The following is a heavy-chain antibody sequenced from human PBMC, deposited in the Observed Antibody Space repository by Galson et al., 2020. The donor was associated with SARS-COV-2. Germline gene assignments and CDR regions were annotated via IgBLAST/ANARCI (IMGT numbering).Heavy chain of an antibody. J-gene: IGHJ4*01. CDR1: GFTFNSFF. Sequence: GGSLRLSCTASGFTFNSFFMNWVRQAPGKGLEWVSSISTGSSYIYYADTVKGRFTISRDNAKNSLFLQMNNLRAEDTAVYYCARVSSGSYSLDYWGQGTLVAVSS. V-gene: IGHV3-21*01. CDR3: ARVSSGSYSLDY. CDR2: ISTGSSYI. D-gene: IGHD1-26*01.